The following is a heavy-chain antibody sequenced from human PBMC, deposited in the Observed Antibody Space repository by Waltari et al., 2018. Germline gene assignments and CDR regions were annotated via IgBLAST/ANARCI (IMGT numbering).Heavy chain of an antibody. J-gene: IGHJ4*02. CDR1: GSIFSNYW. CDR2: ISEDGCVA. Sequence: EEQLVESGGGLVQPGGSLRLSCVASGSIFSNYWMHWVRQVPGKGLVWVSRISEDGCVANYADSVQGRFTVSRDNARNTLYLQMDSLRVEDTAVYYCARHLHYWGQGTLVTVSS. V-gene: IGHV3-74*01. CDR3: ARHLHY.